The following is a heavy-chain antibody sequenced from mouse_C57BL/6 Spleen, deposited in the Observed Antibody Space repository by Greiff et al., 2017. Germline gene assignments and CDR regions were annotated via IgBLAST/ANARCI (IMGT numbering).Heavy chain of an antibody. J-gene: IGHJ4*01. Sequence: LQQSGGGLVQPGGSLKLSCAASGFTFSDYYMYWVRQTPEKRLEWVAYISNGGGSTYYPDTVKGRFTISRDNAKNTLYLQMSRLKSEDTAMYYCARRPYYDYDVEIYAMDYWGQGTSVTVSS. V-gene: IGHV5-12*01. CDR3: ARRPYYDYDVEIYAMDY. CDR1: GFTFSDYY. CDR2: ISNGGGST. D-gene: IGHD2-4*01.